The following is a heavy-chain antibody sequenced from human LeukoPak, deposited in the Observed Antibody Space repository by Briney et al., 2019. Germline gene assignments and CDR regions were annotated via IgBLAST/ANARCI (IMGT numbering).Heavy chain of an antibody. D-gene: IGHD6-19*01. Sequence: PGGSLRLSCVASGFPFSGYWMDWVRQAPGKGMEWVANINQDGTNQYYAASVKGRFSISRDNAKNSLYLQMNSLRAEDTAVYYCAPGYSSGWYLDWGQGTLVTVSS. CDR1: GFPFSGYW. J-gene: IGHJ4*02. CDR3: APGYSSGWYLD. V-gene: IGHV3-7*01. CDR2: INQDGTNQ.